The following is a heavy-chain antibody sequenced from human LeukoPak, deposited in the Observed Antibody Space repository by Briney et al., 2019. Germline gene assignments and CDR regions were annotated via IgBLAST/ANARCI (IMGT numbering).Heavy chain of an antibody. CDR1: GGTFSSYA. Sequence: ASVKVSCKASGGTFSSYAISWVRQAPGQGLEWMGGIIPIFGTANYAQKFQGRVTITTDESTSTAYMELGSLRSEDTAVYYCARTPSDFWSGYYTWFDYWGQGTLVTVSS. V-gene: IGHV1-69*05. D-gene: IGHD3-3*01. CDR3: ARTPSDFWSGYYTWFDY. J-gene: IGHJ4*02. CDR2: IIPIFGTA.